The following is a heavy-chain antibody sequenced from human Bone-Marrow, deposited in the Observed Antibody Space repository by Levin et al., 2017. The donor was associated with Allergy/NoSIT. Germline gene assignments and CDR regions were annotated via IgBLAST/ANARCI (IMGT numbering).Heavy chain of an antibody. CDR3: TREGSRTELGTFDI. CDR2: IQNDGSSK. V-gene: IGHV3-30*02. J-gene: IGHJ3*02. CDR1: AFPFIFSNSG. Sequence: GGSLRLSCAASAFPFIFSNSGMHWVRQAPGKGLEWVAFIQNDGSSKYYTDSVKGRFTISRDNSKNTVYLQMNSLRAEDTAVYYCTREGSRTELGTFDIWGQGTMVTVSS. D-gene: IGHD3-10*01.